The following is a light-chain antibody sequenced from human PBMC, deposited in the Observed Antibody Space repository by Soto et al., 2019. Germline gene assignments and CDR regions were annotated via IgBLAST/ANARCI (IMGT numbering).Light chain of an antibody. V-gene: IGKV3-11*01. CDR3: QRRSNWLPERT. CDR2: DAS. Sequence: EIVLTQSPATLSLSPGERATLSCRASQSVSSYLAWYQQKPGQAPRLPIYDASNRATGIPARFSGSGSGTDFTLTISSLEPEDFAVYYCQRRSNWLPERTFGQGTKVEIK. J-gene: IGKJ1*01. CDR1: QSVSSY.